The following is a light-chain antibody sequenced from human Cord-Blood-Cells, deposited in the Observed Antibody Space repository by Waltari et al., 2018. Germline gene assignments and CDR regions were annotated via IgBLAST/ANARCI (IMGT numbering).Light chain of an antibody. Sequence: DIQMTQSPSSLSASVGASVTITCQASQDISNYLNWYQQKPGKAPKLLIYDASNLETGVPSRFSGSGSGTDFTFTISSLQPEDIATYYCQQYDNLWTFGQGTKVEIK. V-gene: IGKV1-33*01. J-gene: IGKJ1*01. CDR2: DAS. CDR3: QQYDNLWT. CDR1: QDISNY.